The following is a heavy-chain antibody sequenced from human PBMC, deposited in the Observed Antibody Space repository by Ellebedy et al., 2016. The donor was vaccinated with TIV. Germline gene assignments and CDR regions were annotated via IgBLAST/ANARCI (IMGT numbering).Heavy chain of an antibody. CDR3: ARRSQHFDWLLGAALDI. D-gene: IGHD3-9*01. V-gene: IGHV3-66*04. CDR1: GVTVSSYN. Sequence: GGSLRLSCAAPGVTVSSYNMNWVRQAPGKGLEWVSVLQSGGVTHYADSVKGRFTISRDNAKNSLYLQMRSLRVEDTAVYYCARRSQHFDWLLGAALDIWGQGAMVTVSS. CDR2: LQSGGVT. J-gene: IGHJ3*02.